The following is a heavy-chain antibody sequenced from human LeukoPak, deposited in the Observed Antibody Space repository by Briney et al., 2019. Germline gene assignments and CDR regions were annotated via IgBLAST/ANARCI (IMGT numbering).Heavy chain of an antibody. J-gene: IGHJ4*02. Sequence: ASVKVSCKASGYTFTCYYFHWVRQAPGQGLEWMGWINPNSGGTNYAQKFQGRVTMTRDTSISTAYMELSSLRSDDMAMYYCATRGEGSSWTFDYWGQGTLVTV. CDR3: ATRGEGSSWTFDY. CDR2: INPNSGGT. CDR1: GYTFTCYY. V-gene: IGHV1-2*02. D-gene: IGHD6-13*01.